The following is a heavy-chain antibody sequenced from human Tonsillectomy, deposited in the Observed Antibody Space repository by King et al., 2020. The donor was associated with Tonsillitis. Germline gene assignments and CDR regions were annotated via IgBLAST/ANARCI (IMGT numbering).Heavy chain of an antibody. CDR1: GFTFSSYA. D-gene: IGHD3-10*01. CDR2: ISGSGGST. Sequence: VQLVESGGGLVQPGGSLRLSCAASGFTFSSYAMSWVRQAPGKGLEWVSAISGSGGSTYYADSVKGRFTISRDNSKNTLYLKMNSLRAEDTAVYYCAKDLLGLLLWFGTGGAFDIWGQGTMVTVSS. J-gene: IGHJ3*02. V-gene: IGHV3-23*04. CDR3: AKDLLGLLLWFGTGGAFDI.